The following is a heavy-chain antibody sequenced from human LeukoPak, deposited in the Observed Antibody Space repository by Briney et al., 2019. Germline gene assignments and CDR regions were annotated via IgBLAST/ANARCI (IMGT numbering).Heavy chain of an antibody. V-gene: IGHV4-4*07. CDR2: IFTGGST. D-gene: IGHD4-17*01. J-gene: IGHJ4*02. Sequence: SETLSLTCTVSGASISTYYWSWIRQPAGKGLEWIGRIFTGGSTIQNPSLKSRVTMSQDTYRNEFSLLLNSVTAADTAVYYCATSFGDYGVFDYWGQGILVTVSS. CDR1: GASISTYY. CDR3: ATSFGDYGVFDY.